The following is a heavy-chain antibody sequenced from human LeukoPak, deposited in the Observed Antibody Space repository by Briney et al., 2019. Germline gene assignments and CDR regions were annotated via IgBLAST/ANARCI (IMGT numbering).Heavy chain of an antibody. J-gene: IGHJ4*02. V-gene: IGHV3-30*02. CDR1: GFTFSGFA. CDR3: ARILDSAWGELGY. Sequence: GGSLRLSCVASGFTFSGFAMHWVRQAPGKGLEWMAFIRSDGSNKYYADSVKGRFTISRDNSKNTLYLQMNSLRAEDTAVYYCARILDSAWGELGYWGQGTLVTVSS. CDR2: IRSDGSNK. D-gene: IGHD6-19*01.